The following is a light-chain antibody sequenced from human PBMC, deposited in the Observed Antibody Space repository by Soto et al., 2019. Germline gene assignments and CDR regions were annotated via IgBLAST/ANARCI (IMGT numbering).Light chain of an antibody. CDR2: GAS. CDR1: QSVSSNF. V-gene: IGKV3-20*01. CDR3: QQYGTSLPYT. Sequence: EIVLTQSPVTLSLSPGARATLSCRASQSVSSNFLAWYQQKPGQAPRLLIYGASSRATGVPDRFSGSGSGTDFTLTISRLEPEDFAVYYCQQYGTSLPYTFXQGTKADIK. J-gene: IGKJ2*01.